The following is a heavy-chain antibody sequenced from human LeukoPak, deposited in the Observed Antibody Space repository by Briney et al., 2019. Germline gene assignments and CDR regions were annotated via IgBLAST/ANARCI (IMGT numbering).Heavy chain of an antibody. CDR2: ISGSGSTI. D-gene: IGHD3-3*01. CDR1: GFTFSSYS. CDR3: AKEVTKILEWLPAKYYYYGMDV. Sequence: GGSLRLSCAASGFTFSSYSMNWVRQAPGKALEWVSYISGSGSTIYYADFVKGRFAISRDNAKNTLYLQLISLTDEDTAVYYCAKEVTKILEWLPAKYYYYGMDVWGQGTTVTVSS. J-gene: IGHJ6*02. V-gene: IGHV3-48*02.